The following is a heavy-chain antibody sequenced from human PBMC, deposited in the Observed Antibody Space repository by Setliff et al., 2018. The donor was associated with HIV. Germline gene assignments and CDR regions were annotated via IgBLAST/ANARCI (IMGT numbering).Heavy chain of an antibody. CDR3: ARVLGSSGWYVY. CDR2: ISTYNGDT. D-gene: IGHD6-19*01. V-gene: IGHV1-18*01. CDR1: GGTFSSYA. J-gene: IGHJ4*02. Sequence: ASVKVSCKTSGGTFSSYAVSWVRQAPGQGLEWVGWISTYNGDTNYAQKLQDRVIMTTDTSTSTAYMELRSLRSDDTAVYYCARVLGSSGWYVYWGQGTLVTVSS.